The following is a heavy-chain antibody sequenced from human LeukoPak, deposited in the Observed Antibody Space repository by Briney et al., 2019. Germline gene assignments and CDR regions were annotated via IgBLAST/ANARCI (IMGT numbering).Heavy chain of an antibody. CDR1: GFAFNTYT. D-gene: IGHD6-25*01. J-gene: IGHJ4*02. V-gene: IGHV3-21*01. Sequence: VGSLRLSCAASGFAFNTYTMNWVRQTPGKGLEWVSSISSTGAYIYHADSMDGRFTVSRDNARNLLYLHMNSLRAEDSAMYFCARVSSNPYSRGYYHFDYWGQGTLVTVSS. CDR3: ARVSSNPYSRGYYHFDY. CDR2: ISSTGAYI.